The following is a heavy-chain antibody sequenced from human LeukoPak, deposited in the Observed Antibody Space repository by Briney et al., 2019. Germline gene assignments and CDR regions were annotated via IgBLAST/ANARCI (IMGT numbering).Heavy chain of an antibody. CDR1: GGSISSYY. Sequence: SETLSLTCTVSGGSISSYYWSWIRQPPGKGLEWIGYIYYSGSTNYNPSLKSRVTISVDTSKNQFSLKLSSVTAADTAVYYCARADDSSGYQNWGQGTLVTVSS. J-gene: IGHJ4*02. CDR3: ARADDSSGYQN. CDR2: IYYSGST. D-gene: IGHD3-22*01. V-gene: IGHV4-59*12.